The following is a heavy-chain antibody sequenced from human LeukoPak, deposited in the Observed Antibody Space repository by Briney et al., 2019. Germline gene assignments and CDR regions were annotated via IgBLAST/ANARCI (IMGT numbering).Heavy chain of an antibody. Sequence: LEASVKVSCKASGYTFTSYAMNWVRQAPGQGLEWMGWINTNTGNPTYAQGFTGRFVFSLDTSVSTAYLQISSLKAEDTAVYYCARHLGLRGLHYYYYMDVWGKGTTVTVSS. V-gene: IGHV7-4-1*02. CDR1: GYTFTSYA. D-gene: IGHD3-16*01. CDR2: INTNTGNP. CDR3: ARHLGLRGLHYYYYMDV. J-gene: IGHJ6*03.